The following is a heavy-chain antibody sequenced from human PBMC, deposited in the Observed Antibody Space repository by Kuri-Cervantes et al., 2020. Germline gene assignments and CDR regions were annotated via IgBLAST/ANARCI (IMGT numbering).Heavy chain of an antibody. V-gene: IGHV3-30*01. CDR2: ISYDGSNK. D-gene: IGHD6-19*01. J-gene: IGHJ4*02. CDR3: ARDRDPLAVAGYCFDY. CDR1: GFTVSSNY. Sequence: GGSLRLSCAASGFTVSSNYMHWVRQAPGKGLGWVAVISYDGSNKYYADSVKGRFTISRDNSKNTLYLQMNSLRAEDTAVYYCARDRDPLAVAGYCFDYWGQGTLVTVSS.